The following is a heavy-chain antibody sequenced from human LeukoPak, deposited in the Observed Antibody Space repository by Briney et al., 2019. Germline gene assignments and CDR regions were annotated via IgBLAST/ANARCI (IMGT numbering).Heavy chain of an antibody. V-gene: IGHV4-59*01. J-gene: IGHJ4*02. CDR1: GGSINSYY. Sequence: SETLSLTCTVSGGSINSYYWTWVRQPPGKGLEWIGYIYSSGSTNYNPSLKSRVTISVDTSKNQFSLNLTSVTAADTAFYYYARSGTAAGRRNCWGQGTLVTVSS. CDR3: ARSGTAAGRRNC. D-gene: IGHD6-13*01. CDR2: IYSSGST.